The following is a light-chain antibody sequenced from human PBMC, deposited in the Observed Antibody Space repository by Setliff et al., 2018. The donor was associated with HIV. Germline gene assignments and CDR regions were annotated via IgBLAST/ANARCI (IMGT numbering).Light chain of an antibody. CDR3: SSYTSSSLYV. Sequence: SALAQPASVSGSPGQSITFSCTGTSSDVGGYNYVSWYQHHPGKAPKLMICEVSNRHSGVSNRFSGSKSGNTASLTISGLQADDEADYYCSSYTSSSLYVFGTGTKVTVL. V-gene: IGLV2-14*01. CDR1: SSDVGGYNY. J-gene: IGLJ1*01. CDR2: EVS.